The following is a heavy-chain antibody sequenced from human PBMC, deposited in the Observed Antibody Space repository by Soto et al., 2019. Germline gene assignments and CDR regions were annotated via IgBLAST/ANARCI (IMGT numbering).Heavy chain of an antibody. V-gene: IGHV1-69*01. CDR2: IIPIFGTA. D-gene: IGHD1-20*01. J-gene: IGHJ6*02. Sequence: SVKVSCEASGGTFSSYALRWVRQAPVQGLEWMGGIIPIFGTANYAQKFQGRVTITADESTSTAYMELSSLRSEDTAVYYCARTSYNWNDDYFDDYGMDVWGQGTTVTVSS. CDR3: ARTSYNWNDDYFDDYGMDV. CDR1: GGTFSSYA.